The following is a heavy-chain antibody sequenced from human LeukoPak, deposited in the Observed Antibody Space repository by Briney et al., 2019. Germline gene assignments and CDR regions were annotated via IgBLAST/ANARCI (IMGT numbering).Heavy chain of an antibody. CDR3: ARDHAAIVATVPVTYDWFDP. J-gene: IGHJ5*02. CDR1: GYTFTSYG. CDR2: ISAYNGNT. D-gene: IGHD5-12*01. V-gene: IGHV1-18*01. Sequence: ASVKVSCKASGYTFTSYGISWVRQAPGQGLEWMGWISAYNGNTNYARKLQGRVTMTTDTSTSTAYMELRSLRSDDTAVYYCARDHAAIVATVPVTYDWFDPWGQGTLVTVSS.